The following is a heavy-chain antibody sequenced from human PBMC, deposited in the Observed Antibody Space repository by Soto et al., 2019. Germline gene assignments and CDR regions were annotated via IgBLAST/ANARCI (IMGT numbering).Heavy chain of an antibody. D-gene: IGHD6-19*01. CDR2: ILHSGST. V-gene: IGHV4-4*02. CDR1: GDSISSFNW. CDR3: ARGCSSCVVGFDL. J-gene: IGHJ3*01. Sequence: QVHLQESGPGLVKPSGTLSLTCAVSGDSISSFNWWSWVRQPPGKGPEWIGEILHSGSTTYNPSLKSRVTISLDKSKNQFSLKLTSVTAADTAVYYCARGCSSCVVGFDLWGQGTMVTVSS.